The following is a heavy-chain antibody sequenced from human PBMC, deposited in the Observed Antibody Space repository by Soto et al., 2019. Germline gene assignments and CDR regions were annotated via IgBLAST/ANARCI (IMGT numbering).Heavy chain of an antibody. CDR2: IYYGGSS. V-gene: IGHV4-34*01. CDR1: GESFSGYI. CDR3: ARLNAFCMRGRGHAHYAVGV. D-gene: IGHD3-3*01. J-gene: IGHJ6*04. Sequence: SETLSLTCAVYGESFSGYIWTWIRQPPGKGLEWVASIYYGGSSYYNPSLNSRVTVSVDTSKNQFSLKMTSVTAADTAVYYCARLNAFCMRGRGHAHYAVGVWGEGTTVTVSS.